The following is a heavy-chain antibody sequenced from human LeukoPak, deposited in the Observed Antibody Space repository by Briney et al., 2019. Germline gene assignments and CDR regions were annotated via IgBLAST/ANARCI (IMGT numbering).Heavy chain of an antibody. CDR3: ARVLGATHPFDY. CDR1: GYTFTSYY. D-gene: IGHD1-26*01. Sequence: ASVKVSCKASGYTFTSYYMHWVRQAPGQGLEWMGIINPSGGSTSYAQKFQGRVTMTRDTSASTVYMELSSLRSEDTAVYYCARVLGATHPFDYWGQGTLVTVSS. J-gene: IGHJ4*02. V-gene: IGHV1-46*01. CDR2: INPSGGST.